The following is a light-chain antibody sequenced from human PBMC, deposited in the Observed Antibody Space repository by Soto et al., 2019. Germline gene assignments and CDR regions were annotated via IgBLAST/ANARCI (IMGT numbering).Light chain of an antibody. J-gene: IGLJ3*02. CDR3: CSYAGSNWV. Sequence: QSALTQPASVSGSPGQSITISCTGTSSDVGSYNLVSWYQQHPGKAPKLMIYEVSKRTSGVSNRYSGAKSGNTASLTICGLQAEDEADYYCCSYAGSNWVFGGGTKVTVL. CDR2: EVS. V-gene: IGLV2-23*02. CDR1: SSDVGSYNL.